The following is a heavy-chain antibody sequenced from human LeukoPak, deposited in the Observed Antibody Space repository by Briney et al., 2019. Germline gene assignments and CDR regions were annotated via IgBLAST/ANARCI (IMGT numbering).Heavy chain of an antibody. J-gene: IGHJ1*01. Sequence: SVKVSCKASGGTFSSYAISWVRQAPGQGLGWMGKIIPILGIANYAQKFQGRVTITADKSTSTAYMELSSLRSEDTAVYYCAREDSSSHEYFQHWGQGTLVTVSS. D-gene: IGHD6-13*01. CDR1: GGTFSSYA. CDR2: IIPILGIA. CDR3: AREDSSSHEYFQH. V-gene: IGHV1-69*04.